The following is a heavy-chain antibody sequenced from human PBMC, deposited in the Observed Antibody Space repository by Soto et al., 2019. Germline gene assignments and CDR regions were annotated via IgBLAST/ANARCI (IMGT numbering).Heavy chain of an antibody. V-gene: IGHV3-30*03. J-gene: IGHJ4*02. CDR2: ISYDGSNK. Sequence: QVQLVESGGGVVQPGRPLRLSCAASGFTFSSYGMHWVRQAPGKGLEWVAVISYDGSNKYYADSVKGRFTISRDNSKNTLYLQMNSLRAEDTAVYYCARALSGYSSSWYYFDYWGQGTLVTVSS. D-gene: IGHD6-13*01. CDR1: GFTFSSYG. CDR3: ARALSGYSSSWYYFDY.